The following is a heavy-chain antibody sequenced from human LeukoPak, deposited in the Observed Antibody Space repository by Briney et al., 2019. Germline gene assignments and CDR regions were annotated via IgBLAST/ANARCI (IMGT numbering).Heavy chain of an antibody. D-gene: IGHD3-10*01. Sequence: SETLSLTCTVSGGSISSYYWSWIRQPPGKGLEWIGYIYYSGSTNYNPSLKSRVTISVDTSKNQFSLKLSSVTAADTAVYYCAGTAVGFGEVLIPDYYYYGMDVWGQGTTVTVSS. V-gene: IGHV4-59*01. J-gene: IGHJ6*02. CDR3: AGTAVGFGEVLIPDYYYYGMDV. CDR2: IYYSGST. CDR1: GGSISSYY.